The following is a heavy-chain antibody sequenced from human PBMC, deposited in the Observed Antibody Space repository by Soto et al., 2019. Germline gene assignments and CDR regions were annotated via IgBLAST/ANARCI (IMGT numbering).Heavy chain of an antibody. D-gene: IGHD4-17*01. CDR2: IRSKATTSAT. V-gene: IGHV3-73*01. J-gene: IGHJ4*02. CDR1: GFTFSGSA. Sequence: EVQLVESGGGLVQPGESLKLSCAVYGFTFSGSAMHWVRQASGKGLEWVGRIRSKATTSATAYAASVKGRCTISRDDSKNTAYLQMNSLKGEDTAVYDGTRGYGDYVRDYWGQGTLVTVSS. CDR3: TRGYGDYVRDY.